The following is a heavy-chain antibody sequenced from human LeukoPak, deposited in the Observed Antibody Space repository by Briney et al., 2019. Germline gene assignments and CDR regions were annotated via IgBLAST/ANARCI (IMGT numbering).Heavy chain of an antibody. V-gene: IGHV3-30*03. CDR1: GFTFSSYG. CDR2: ISYDGSNK. D-gene: IGHD2-2*01. J-gene: IGHJ4*02. Sequence: PGGSLRLSCAASGFTFSSYGMHWVRQAPSEGLEWVAVISYDGSNKYYADSVKGRFTISRDNSKNTLYLQMNSLRAEDTAAYYCAPLSYCSSTSCSDYWGQGTLVTVSS. CDR3: APLSYCSSTSCSDY.